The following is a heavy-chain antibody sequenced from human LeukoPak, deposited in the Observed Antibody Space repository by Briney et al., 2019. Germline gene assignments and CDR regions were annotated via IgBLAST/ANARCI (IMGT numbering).Heavy chain of an antibody. J-gene: IGHJ4*02. V-gene: IGHV1-18*01. CDR1: GYTFTSYG. Sequence: ASVTVSCKASGYTFTSYGISWVRQAPGQGLEWMGWISAYNGNTIYAQTLQGRVTMTTDTSTSTAYMELRSLRSDDTAVYYCARGVRGGSYFDYWGQGTLVTVSS. CDR3: ARGVRGGSYFDY. D-gene: IGHD3-16*01. CDR2: ISAYNGNT.